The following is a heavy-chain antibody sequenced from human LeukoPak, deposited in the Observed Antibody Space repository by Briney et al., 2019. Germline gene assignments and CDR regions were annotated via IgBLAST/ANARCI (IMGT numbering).Heavy chain of an antibody. J-gene: IGHJ6*04. V-gene: IGHV3-53*01. Sequence: GGSLRLSCAASGFTVSSSYMSWVRQAPGKGLEWVSVIYSGGSTYYADSVKGRFTISRDNSKNTLYLQMDSLRADDTAVYYCARALWMDVWGKGTTVTVSS. CDR1: GFTVSSSY. CDR3: ARALWMDV. CDR2: IYSGGST.